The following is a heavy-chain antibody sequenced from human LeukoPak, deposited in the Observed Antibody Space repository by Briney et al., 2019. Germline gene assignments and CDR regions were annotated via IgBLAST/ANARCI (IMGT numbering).Heavy chain of an antibody. CDR2: IYYSGST. V-gene: IGHV4-30-4*01. J-gene: IGHJ6*02. CDR3: ARVSPAPMIVVVIPNYGMDV. D-gene: IGHD3-22*01. Sequence: PSETLSLTCTVSGGSISSGDYYWSWIRQPPGKGLEWIGYIYYSGSTYYNPSLKSRVTISVDTSKNQFSLKLSSVTAADTAVYYCARVSPAPMIVVVIPNYGMDVWGQGTTVTVSS. CDR1: GGSISSGDYY.